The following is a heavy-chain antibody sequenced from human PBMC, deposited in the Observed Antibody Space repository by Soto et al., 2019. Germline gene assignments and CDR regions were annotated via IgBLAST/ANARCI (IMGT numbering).Heavy chain of an antibody. CDR3: ARKPGIATNNWFDP. D-gene: IGHD6-13*01. J-gene: IGHJ5*02. V-gene: IGHV4-59*01. CDR2: IHYSGST. Sequence: SETLSLTCTVSGSSISSYYWSWIRRPPGKELEWIGYIHYSGSTSYNPSLKSRVTISVDTSKIQFSLTLSSVSAADTAVYYCARKPGIATNNWFDPWGQGTLVTVSS. CDR1: GSSISSYY.